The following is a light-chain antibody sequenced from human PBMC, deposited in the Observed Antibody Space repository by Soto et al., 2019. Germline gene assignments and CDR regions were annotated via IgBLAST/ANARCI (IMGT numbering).Light chain of an antibody. V-gene: IGLV1-44*01. J-gene: IGLJ1*01. CDR2: SNN. CDR1: SSNIGSNT. Sequence: QSVLTQPPSASGTPGQRVTISCSGSSSNIGSNTVNWYQQFPVTAPKLLIDSNNQRPSGVPDRFSGSQSGTSASLAISGLQSEDEADYYCAAWDDSLNGLYVFGTGTKLTVL. CDR3: AAWDDSLNGLYV.